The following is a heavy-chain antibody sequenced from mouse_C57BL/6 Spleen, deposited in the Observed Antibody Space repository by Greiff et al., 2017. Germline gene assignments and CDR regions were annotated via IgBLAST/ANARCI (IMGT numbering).Heavy chain of an antibody. CDR2: IDPENGDT. J-gene: IGHJ2*01. Sequence: VQLKQSGAELVRPGASVKLSCTASGFNIKDDYMHWVKQRPEQGLEWIGWIDPENGDTEYASKFQGKATITADTSSNTAYLQLSSLTSEDTAVDYCTTSSTMVTTGGDYWGQGTTLTVSS. CDR1: GFNIKDDY. D-gene: IGHD2-2*01. V-gene: IGHV14-4*01. CDR3: TTSSTMVTTGGDY.